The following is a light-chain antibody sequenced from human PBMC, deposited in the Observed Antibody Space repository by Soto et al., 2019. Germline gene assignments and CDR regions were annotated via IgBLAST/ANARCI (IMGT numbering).Light chain of an antibody. CDR2: WAS. Sequence: DIIMHQSPDSLAVSLGERATINCKSSQSLFYRSYNKDYLAWYQQKPGQPPRLLIYWASTRESGVSDRFSGSGSGTDFTLTVTAMQAEDVAVYNCQQYFNTPWTFGQGTKVEI. CDR3: QQYFNTPWT. CDR1: QSLFYRSYNKDY. V-gene: IGKV4-1*01. J-gene: IGKJ1*01.